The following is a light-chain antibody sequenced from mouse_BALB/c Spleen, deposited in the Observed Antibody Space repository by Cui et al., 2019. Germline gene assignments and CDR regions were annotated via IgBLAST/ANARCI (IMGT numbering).Light chain of an antibody. Sequence: DILMTQSPSSMTVSLGDTVSITCHAIQGVSSNIGWLQQKPGKSFKGLIYHGTNLEDGVPSRFSGSGSGADYSLTISSLESEDFADYYCGQYAQFPRTCGGGTKLEIK. CDR3: GQYAQFPRT. CDR1: QGVSSN. V-gene: IGKV14-100*01. CDR2: HGT. J-gene: IGKJ1*01.